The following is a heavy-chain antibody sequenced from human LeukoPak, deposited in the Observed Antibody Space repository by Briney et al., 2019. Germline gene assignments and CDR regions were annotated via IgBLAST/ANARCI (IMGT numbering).Heavy chain of an antibody. V-gene: IGHV3-33*01. Sequence: GGSLNLSCAASGFTFSIYRLHWVRQAPGKGLEWVAVIWYDGSNKYYAYSVKGRFTISRVNSKNTQYLQMNSLRAEDTAVYYCARGGDDYGHYSVVDYWGQGTLVTVSS. CDR2: IWYDGSNK. CDR3: ARGGDDYGHYSVVDY. CDR1: GFTFSIYR. J-gene: IGHJ4*02. D-gene: IGHD4-17*01.